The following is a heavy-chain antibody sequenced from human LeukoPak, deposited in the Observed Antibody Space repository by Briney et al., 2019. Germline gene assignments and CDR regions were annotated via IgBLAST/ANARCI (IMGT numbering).Heavy chain of an antibody. CDR1: GYTFTSYG. CDR2: ISAYNGNT. D-gene: IGHD2-15*01. Sequence: ASVKVSCKASGYTFTSYGISWVRQAPGQGLEWMGWISAYNGNTNYAQRLQGRVTMTTDTSTSAAYMELRSLTSDDTAVYYCARVPSGGPFDYWGQGTLVTVSS. CDR3: ARVPSGGPFDY. V-gene: IGHV1-18*01. J-gene: IGHJ4*02.